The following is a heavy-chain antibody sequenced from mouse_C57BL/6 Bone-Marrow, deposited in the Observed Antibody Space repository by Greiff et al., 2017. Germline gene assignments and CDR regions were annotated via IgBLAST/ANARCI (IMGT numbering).Heavy chain of an antibody. CDR3: ARGGFFAY. J-gene: IGHJ3*01. CDR1: GYTFTSYW. V-gene: IGHV1-50*01. CDR2: IDPSDSYT. Sequence: QVQLQQSGAELVKPGASVKLSCKASGYTFTSYWMQWVKQRPGQGLEWIGEIDPSDSYTNYNQKFKGKATLTVDPSASTAYMQLSSLTSEDSAVYYCARGGFFAYWGQGTLVTVSA.